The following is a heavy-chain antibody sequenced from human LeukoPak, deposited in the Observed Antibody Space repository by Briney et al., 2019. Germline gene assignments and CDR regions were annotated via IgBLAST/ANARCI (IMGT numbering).Heavy chain of an antibody. J-gene: IGHJ6*03. V-gene: IGHV3-30*02. CDR1: GCTFSSYG. Sequence: GGSLRLSCAASGCTFSSYGMHWVRQAPGKGLEWVAFIPYDGSNKYYADFVKGRFTISRDNSKNTLYLQMNSLRAEDTAVYYCAKDGAIAAAGTYYYYMDVWGKGTTVTVSS. D-gene: IGHD6-13*01. CDR2: IPYDGSNK. CDR3: AKDGAIAAAGTYYYYMDV.